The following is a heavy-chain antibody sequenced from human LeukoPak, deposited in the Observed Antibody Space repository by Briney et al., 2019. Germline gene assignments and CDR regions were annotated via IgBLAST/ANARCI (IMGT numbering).Heavy chain of an antibody. D-gene: IGHD1-26*01. J-gene: IGHJ4*02. V-gene: IGHV4-34*01. CDR3: ARDDVPYRGTYTPFDH. CDR2: INHSGST. Sequence: PETLSLTCAVYGGSFSGYYWSWIRQPPGKGLEWIGEINHSGSTNYNPSLKSRVTLSVDTSKNQFSLRLTSVTAADTAVYFCARDDVPYRGTYTPFDHWGQGTLVTVSS. CDR1: GGSFSGYY.